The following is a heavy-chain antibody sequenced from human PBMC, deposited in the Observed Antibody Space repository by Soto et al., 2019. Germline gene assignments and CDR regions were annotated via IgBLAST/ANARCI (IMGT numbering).Heavy chain of an antibody. CDR2: ISGSGGST. D-gene: IGHD3-10*01. V-gene: IGHV3-23*01. CDR1: GFTFSSYA. J-gene: IGHJ1*01. Sequence: GGSLRLSSAASGFTFSSYAMSWVRQAPGKGLEWVSAISGSGGSTYYADSVKGRFTISRDNSKNTLYLQMNSLRAEDTAVYYCANRGEWRPSRHWGQGTLVTVSS. CDR3: ANRGEWRPSRH.